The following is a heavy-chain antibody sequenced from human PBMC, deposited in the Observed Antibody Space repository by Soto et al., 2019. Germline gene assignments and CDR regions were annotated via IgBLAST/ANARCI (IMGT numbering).Heavy chain of an antibody. CDR1: GFTFSSYA. V-gene: IGHV3-23*01. CDR2: ISGSGGST. D-gene: IGHD3-10*01. Sequence: GGSLRLSCAASGFTFSSYAMSWVRQAPGKGLEWVSAISGSGGSTYYADSVKGRFTISRDNSKNTLYLQMNSLRAEDTAVYYCAKEVPSGSYYNLLYFYYMDVWGKGTTVTVSS. J-gene: IGHJ6*03. CDR3: AKEVPSGSYYNLLYFYYMDV.